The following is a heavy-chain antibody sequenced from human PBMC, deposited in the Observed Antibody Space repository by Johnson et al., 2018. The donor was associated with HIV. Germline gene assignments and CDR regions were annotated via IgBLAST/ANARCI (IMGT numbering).Heavy chain of an antibody. CDR2: IWYDGSNK. V-gene: IGHV3-33*01. J-gene: IGHJ3*02. Sequence: QVQLVESGGGVVQPGRSLRLSCAASGFTFSSYGMHWVRQAPGKGLEWVAVIWYDGSNKYYADSVKGRFTISRDHAKNSLHLQMNSLTAGDTAVYYCARGNTFDIWGQGTLVTVSS. CDR1: GFTFSSYG. CDR3: ARGNTFDI.